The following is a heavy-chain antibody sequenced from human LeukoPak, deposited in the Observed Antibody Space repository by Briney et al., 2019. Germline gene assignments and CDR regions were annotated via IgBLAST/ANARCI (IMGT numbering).Heavy chain of an antibody. V-gene: IGHV3-53*01. J-gene: IGHJ5*02. Sequence: PGGSLRLSCAASGFTVSSNYMSWVRQAPGKGLEWVSVIYSGGSTYYADSVKGRFTISRDNSKNTVYLQMNSLRVEDTAEYYCAREVDNWFDAWGQGTLVTVSS. CDR3: AREVDNWFDA. CDR1: GFTVSSNY. CDR2: IYSGGST. D-gene: IGHD5-12*01.